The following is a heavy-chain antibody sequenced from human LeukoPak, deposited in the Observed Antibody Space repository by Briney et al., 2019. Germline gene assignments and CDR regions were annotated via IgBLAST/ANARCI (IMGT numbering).Heavy chain of an antibody. V-gene: IGHV3-23*01. D-gene: IGHD2-15*01. CDR3: AKSPGMVVAATIVY. CDR1: GFTFSSYA. J-gene: IGHJ4*02. CDR2: ISGSGGST. Sequence: GGSLRLSCGASGFTFSSYAMSWVRQAPGKGREWVSAISGSGGSTYYADSVKGRFTISRDNSKNTLYLQMNSLRAEDTAVYYCAKSPGMVVAATIVYWGQGTLVTVSS.